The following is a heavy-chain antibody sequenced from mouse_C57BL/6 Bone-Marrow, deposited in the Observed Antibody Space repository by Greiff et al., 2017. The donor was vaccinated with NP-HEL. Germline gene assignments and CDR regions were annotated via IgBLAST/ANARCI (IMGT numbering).Heavy chain of an antibody. V-gene: IGHV1-5*01. Sequence: EVQLVESGTVLARPGASVKMSCKTSGYTFTSYWMHWVKQRPGQGLEWIGAIYPGNSDTSYNQKFKGKAKLTAVTSASTAYMELSSLTNEDSAVYYCTRERGLRRRDYYAMDYWGQGTSVTVSS. CDR1: GYTFTSYW. D-gene: IGHD2-4*01. CDR2: IYPGNSDT. CDR3: TRERGLRRRDYYAMDY. J-gene: IGHJ4*01.